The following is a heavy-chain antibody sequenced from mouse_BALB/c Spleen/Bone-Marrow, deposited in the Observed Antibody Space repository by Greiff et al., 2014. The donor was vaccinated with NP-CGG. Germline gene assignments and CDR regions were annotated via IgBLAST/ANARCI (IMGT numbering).Heavy chain of an antibody. J-gene: IGHJ3*01. V-gene: IGHV1-5*01. Sequence: VQLQQPGTVLARPGASLRMSCKASGYTFTNYWINWIKQGPGQGLEWIGAIYPGNNDAKYTQKFKAKAKLTAVTSASTADMELSSLTNEDSAVYYCARNWDWVFAYWGQGTLVTVSA. CDR2: IYPGNNDA. CDR3: ARNWDWVFAY. CDR1: GYTFTNYW. D-gene: IGHD4-1*01.